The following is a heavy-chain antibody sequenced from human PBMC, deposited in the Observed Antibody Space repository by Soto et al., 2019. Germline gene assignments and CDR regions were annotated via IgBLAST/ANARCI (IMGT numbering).Heavy chain of an antibody. D-gene: IGHD3-10*01. CDR2: IIGSGGST. CDR1: GFTFSSYA. CDR3: AKDRRGASIGRVGFDY. J-gene: IGHJ4*02. V-gene: IGHV3-23*01. Sequence: GGSLRLSCAASGFTFSSYAMSWVRQAPGKGLEWVSGIIGSGGSTYYTDSVKGRFTISRDNPKNTLYLQMNSLRAEDTAVYYCAKDRRGASIGRVGFDYWGQGTLVTVSS.